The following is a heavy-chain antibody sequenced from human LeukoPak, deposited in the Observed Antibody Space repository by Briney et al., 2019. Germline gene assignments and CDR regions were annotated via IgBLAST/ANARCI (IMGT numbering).Heavy chain of an antibody. CDR1: EFTFSNYG. J-gene: IGHJ3*02. D-gene: IGHD4-17*01. V-gene: IGHV3-30*02. Sequence: PGGSLRLSCAASEFTFSNYGMHWVRQAPGKGLEWVTFIRSDGSYKSYAASVKGRFSISRDNSKNTFYLQMNSLTPEDTAVYYCAKEKTTVISRGAFEIWGHGTMVTVSS. CDR2: IRSDGSYK. CDR3: AKEKTTVISRGAFEI.